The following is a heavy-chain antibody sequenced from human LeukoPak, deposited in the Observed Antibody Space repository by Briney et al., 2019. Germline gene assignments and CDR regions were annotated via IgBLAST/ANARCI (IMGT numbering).Heavy chain of an antibody. Sequence: SETLSLTCTVSGGSITSYYWSWIRQPPGKGLEWIGCIYYSGTTNYNPSLKSRVTISVDTSKNQFSLKLSSVTAADTAVYYCARVRNGSSISAFDMWGQGTMVTVSS. CDR2: IYYSGTT. J-gene: IGHJ3*02. CDR1: GGSITSYY. V-gene: IGHV4-59*01. D-gene: IGHD1-26*01. CDR3: ARVRNGSSISAFDM.